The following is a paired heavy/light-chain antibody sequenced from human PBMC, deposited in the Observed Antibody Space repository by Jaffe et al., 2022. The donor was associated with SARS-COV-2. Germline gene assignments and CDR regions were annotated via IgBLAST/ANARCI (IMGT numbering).Light chain of an antibody. CDR3: QTWDTGTQV. V-gene: IGLV4-69*01. Sequence: QIVLTQSPSASASLGASVKLTCTLSTGHSNYAIAWHQHQPKKGPRHLMSLNSDGRHFRGDGIPDRFSGSSSGAERYLTISSLQSDDEADYYCQTWDTGTQVFGGGTKLTVL. CDR1: TGHSNYA. J-gene: IGLJ2*01. CDR2: LNSDGRH.
Heavy chain of an antibody. Sequence: QVQLQESGPGLVKPSQTLSLTCTVSGGSIGSDGYYWNWIRQHPGKGLEWIGYIYHSGSTYYNPSLKSRFTISLDMSKNQFSLKVMSVTAADTAVYYCARGSYQFLYVWGQGTLVTVSS. CDR1: GGSIGSDGYY. CDR3: ARGSYQFLYV. D-gene: IGHD2-2*02. J-gene: IGHJ4*02. V-gene: IGHV4-31*03. CDR2: IYHSGST.